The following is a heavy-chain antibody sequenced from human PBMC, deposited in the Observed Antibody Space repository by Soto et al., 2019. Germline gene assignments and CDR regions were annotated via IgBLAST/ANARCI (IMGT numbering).Heavy chain of an antibody. Sequence: QVQLQQWGAGLLKPSETLSLSCAVYGGYFNDNSYTGFRQPPGKGLEWIGEISRSGTTKYIPSLKSRASISFDTSKTQVSLKVTSVTAADTAVYYCATSLWFGTQVELWGQGALVTVSS. J-gene: IGHJ5*02. V-gene: IGHV4-34*01. CDR2: ISRSGTT. CDR1: GGYFNDNS. CDR3: ATSLWFGTQVEL. D-gene: IGHD3-10*01.